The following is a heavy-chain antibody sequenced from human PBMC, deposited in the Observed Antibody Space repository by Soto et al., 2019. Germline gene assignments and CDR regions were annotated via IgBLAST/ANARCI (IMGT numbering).Heavy chain of an antibody. V-gene: IGHV1-46*03. Sequence: ASVKVSCKASGYTFASDYMNWVRQAPGQGLERMGIINPSGGSTSYAQKFQGRVTLTGDTSTSTVYMELTSLRSDDTAVYYCARSVTADYWGQGTLVTVSS. CDR2: INPSGGST. J-gene: IGHJ4*02. CDR1: GYTFASDY. CDR3: ARSVTADY. D-gene: IGHD4-4*01.